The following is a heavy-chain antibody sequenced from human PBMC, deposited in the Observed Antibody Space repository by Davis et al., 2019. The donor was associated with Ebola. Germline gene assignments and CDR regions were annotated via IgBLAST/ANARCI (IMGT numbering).Heavy chain of an antibody. CDR3: ARVGWVPSSDY. D-gene: IGHD2-2*01. CDR2: INEDGSAK. Sequence: GESLKISCAASGFTFDDYGMSWVRQAPAKGLEWVAYINEDGSAKYYVDSVKGQFTISRDNAKNSLHLQMNSVRAEDTAVYYCARVGWVPSSDYWGQGTLVTVSS. V-gene: IGHV3-7*01. CDR1: GFTFDDYG. J-gene: IGHJ4*02.